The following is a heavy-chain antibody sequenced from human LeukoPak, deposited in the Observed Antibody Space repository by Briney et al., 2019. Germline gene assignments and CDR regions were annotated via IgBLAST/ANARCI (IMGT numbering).Heavy chain of an antibody. Sequence: SETLSLTCAVYGGSFSGYYWSWIRQPPGKGLEWIGEIDHSGSTNYNPSLKSRVTISVDTSKNQFSLKLSSVTAADTAVYYCARGFQRFGCSSTSCYRYYGMDVWGQGTTVTVSS. J-gene: IGHJ6*02. CDR3: ARGFQRFGCSSTSCYRYYGMDV. CDR1: GGSFSGYY. D-gene: IGHD2-2*01. V-gene: IGHV4-34*01. CDR2: IDHSGST.